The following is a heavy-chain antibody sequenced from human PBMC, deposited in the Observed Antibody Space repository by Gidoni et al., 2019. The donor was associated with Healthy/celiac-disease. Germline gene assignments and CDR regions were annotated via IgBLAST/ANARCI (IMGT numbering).Heavy chain of an antibody. CDR2: IWYDGSNK. CDR3: ARDLLAYCGGDCYSPPYFDY. CDR1: GFPFSSYG. V-gene: IGHV3-33*01. Sequence: QVQLVESGGGVVQPGRSLRLSCAASGFPFSSYGMHWVRQAPGKGLEWVAVIWYDGSNKYYADSVKGRFTISRDNSKNTLYLQMNSLRAEDTAVYYCARDLLAYCGGDCYSPPYFDYWGQGTLVTVSS. J-gene: IGHJ4*02. D-gene: IGHD2-21*02.